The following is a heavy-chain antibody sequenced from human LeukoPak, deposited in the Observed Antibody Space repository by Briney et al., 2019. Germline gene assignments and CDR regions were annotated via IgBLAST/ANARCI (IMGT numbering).Heavy chain of an antibody. D-gene: IGHD2-2*01. V-gene: IGHV3-11*01. J-gene: IGHJ4*02. CDR1: GFTFSDSY. CDR2: ISSSGGTI. Sequence: PGGSLRLSCAASGFTFSDSYMSWIRQAPGKGLEWVSFISSSGGTIKYADSVKGRFTISRDNAKNSLYLQMNSLRAEDTAVYYCARFDESTSRGQGTLVTVSS. CDR3: ARFDESTS.